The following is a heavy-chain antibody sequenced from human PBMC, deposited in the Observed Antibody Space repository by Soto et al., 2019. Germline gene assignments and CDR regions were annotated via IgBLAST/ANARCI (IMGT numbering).Heavy chain of an antibody. D-gene: IGHD6-13*01. CDR3: ARGRLSSICSFDY. V-gene: IGHV3-66*01. CDR2: LYSGGST. J-gene: IGHJ4*02. CDR1: GFTGSSNY. Sequence: GGSRRPAGAASGFTGSSNYLSGVRQAPGKGLEWVSGLYSGGSTYYADSVKGRFTISRDNSKDTVYLQMNSLRAEDTAVYYCARGRLSSICSFDYWGQGTLVTVSS.